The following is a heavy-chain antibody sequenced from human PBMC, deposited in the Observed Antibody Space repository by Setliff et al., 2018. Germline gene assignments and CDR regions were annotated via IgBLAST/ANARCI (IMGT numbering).Heavy chain of an antibody. CDR3: ARGQLVLRGTTLYYMGL. J-gene: IGHJ6*03. CDR1: GGSLRNHK. V-gene: IGHV4-34*01. D-gene: IGHD5-12*01. Sequence: SETLSLTCDIYGGSLRNHKWSWIRQSPGKGLEWIGEISYLGSTNYNPSLKSRVVISTDTSNNRFSLLLRSVTAADTAVYYCARGQLVLRGTTLYYMGLWDKGASVTVSS. CDR2: ISYLGST.